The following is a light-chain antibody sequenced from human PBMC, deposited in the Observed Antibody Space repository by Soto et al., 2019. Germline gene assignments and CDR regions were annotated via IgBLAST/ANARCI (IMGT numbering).Light chain of an antibody. J-gene: IGLJ1*01. V-gene: IGLV2-18*02. Sequence: QSALTQPPSVSGSPGQSVAISCTGTSSDVGSNNRVSWYQQPPGSAPKLIIYDVSNRPSGIPDRFSGSKSANTASLTISGLQTEDEADYYCCSYTTSNTYVFGTGTKVTVL. CDR3: CSYTTSNTYV. CDR2: DVS. CDR1: SSDVGSNNR.